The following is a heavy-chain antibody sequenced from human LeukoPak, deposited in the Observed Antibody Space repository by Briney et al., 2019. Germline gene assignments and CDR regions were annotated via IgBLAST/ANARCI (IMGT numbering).Heavy chain of an antibody. CDR3: ARHGGLLEAAGY. V-gene: IGHV5-51*01. J-gene: IGHJ4*02. D-gene: IGHD6-13*01. CDR2: IYPGDSDT. Sequence: GASLQISCKGSGSSFTNYWIGCVRPLPGKGLEWMGIIYPGDSDTRYSPSFQGQATISADRSITTAYLQWSSLKGSDTAMYYCARHGGLLEAAGYWGRGTLVAVSS. CDR1: GSSFTNYW.